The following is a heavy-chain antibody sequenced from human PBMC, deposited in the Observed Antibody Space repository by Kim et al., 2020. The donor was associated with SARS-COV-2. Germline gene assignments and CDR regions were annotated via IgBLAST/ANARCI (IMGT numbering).Heavy chain of an antibody. J-gene: IGHJ6*02. Sequence: YYPGSLKGRFTISRENAKNSLYLQMNSLRAGDTAVYYCAREGGYYGMDVWGQGTTVTVSS. D-gene: IGHD3-16*01. V-gene: IGHV3-13*01. CDR3: AREGGYYGMDV.